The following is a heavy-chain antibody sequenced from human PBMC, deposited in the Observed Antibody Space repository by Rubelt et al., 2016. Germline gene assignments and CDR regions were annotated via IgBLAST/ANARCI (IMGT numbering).Heavy chain of an antibody. D-gene: IGHD3-16*01. CDR2: IYSGGST. CDR3: ARRLSPRITFGGVEN. V-gene: IGHV3-53*04. Sequence: EVQLVESGGGLVQPGGSLRLSCAASGFTVSSNYMSWVRQAPGKGLEWVSVIYSGGSTYYDASGKGRFTIARHNSKNPLYLQRNSLRAEDTAVYYCARRLSPRITFGGVENWGQGTLVTVSS. CDR1: GFTVSSNY. J-gene: IGHJ4*02.